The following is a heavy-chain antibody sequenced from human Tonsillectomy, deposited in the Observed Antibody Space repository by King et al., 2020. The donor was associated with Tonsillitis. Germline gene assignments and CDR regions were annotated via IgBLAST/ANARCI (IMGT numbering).Heavy chain of an antibody. V-gene: IGHV7-4-1*02. Sequence: VQLVESGSELKKPGASLRLSCKASGYTFTHNVINWVRQAPGQGLEWVGWINTNTGNRKYAQGFTGRFVFSLDTPDSTAYLQISSLRTEDTAIYYCARDAGGKSGYVRALGGQGSLLTVPS. J-gene: IGHJ4*02. D-gene: IGHD5-12*01. CDR1: GYTFTHNV. CDR3: ARDAGGKSGYVRAL. CDR2: INTNTGNR.